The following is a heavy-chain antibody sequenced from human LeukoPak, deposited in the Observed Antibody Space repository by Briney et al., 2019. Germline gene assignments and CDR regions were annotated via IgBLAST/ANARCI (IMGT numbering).Heavy chain of an antibody. CDR1: GYTFTGYY. V-gene: IGHV1-69*06. D-gene: IGHD2-21*02. Sequence: ASVKVSCKASGYTFTGYYMHWVRQAPGQGLEWMGGIIPIFGTANYAQKFQGRVTITADKSTSTAYMELSSLRSEDTAVYYCAGRSLDIVVVTATDLDYYYMDVWGKGTTVTVSS. J-gene: IGHJ6*03. CDR3: AGRSLDIVVVTATDLDYYYMDV. CDR2: IIPIFGTA.